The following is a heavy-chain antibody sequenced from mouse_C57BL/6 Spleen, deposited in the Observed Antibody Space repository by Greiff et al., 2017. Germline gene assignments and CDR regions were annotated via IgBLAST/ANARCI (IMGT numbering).Heavy chain of an antibody. J-gene: IGHJ4*01. D-gene: IGHD2-3*01. Sequence: QVQLQQPGAELVMPGASVKLSCKASGYTFTSYWMHWVKQRPGQGLEWIGEIDPSDSYTNYNQKFKGKSTLTVAKSSSTAYMQLSSRTSEDSAVYYCARRGGYYGGDAMDYWGQGTSVTVSS. CDR1: GYTFTSYW. CDR2: IDPSDSYT. CDR3: ARRGGYYGGDAMDY. V-gene: IGHV1-69*01.